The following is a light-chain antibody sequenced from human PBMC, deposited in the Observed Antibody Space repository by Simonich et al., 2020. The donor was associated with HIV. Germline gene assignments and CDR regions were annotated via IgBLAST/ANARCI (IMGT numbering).Light chain of an antibody. V-gene: IGLV2-8*01. CDR1: SNDVGGYNY. Sequence: QSALTQPPSASGSPGQSVTISCTGTSNDVGGYNYVSWYQQHPDKAPKLMIYEVSKRPSGVPDRFSGSKSGTSASLTVSGLQAEDEADYYCSSYAGSNNLLFGGGTKLTVL. CDR2: EVS. J-gene: IGLJ2*01. CDR3: SSYAGSNNLL.